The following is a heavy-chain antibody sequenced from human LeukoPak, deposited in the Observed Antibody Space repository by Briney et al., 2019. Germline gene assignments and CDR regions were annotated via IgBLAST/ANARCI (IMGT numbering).Heavy chain of an antibody. Sequence: ASVKVSCKASGYTFTGHYIHWVRRAPGQGLEWMGWIHPNTGGTNYAQKFQGRVTMTRDTPISTAYMELSRLRSDDTAVYYCARDAPMVTAQFDYWGQGTLVTVSS. CDR3: ARDAPMVTAQFDY. CDR1: GYTFTGHY. D-gene: IGHD5-18*01. V-gene: IGHV1-2*02. CDR2: IHPNTGGT. J-gene: IGHJ4*02.